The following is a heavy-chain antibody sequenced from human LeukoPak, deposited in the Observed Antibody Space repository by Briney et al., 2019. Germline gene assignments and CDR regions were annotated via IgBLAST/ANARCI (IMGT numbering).Heavy chain of an antibody. CDR3: ARDYYGSGSYYIPNWFDP. CDR2: ISGSGGST. CDR1: GFTFSSYA. Sequence: AGGSLRLSCAASGFTFSSYAMSWVRQAPGKGLEWVSAISGSGGSTYCADSVKGRFTISRDNSKNTLYLQMNSLRAEDTAVYYCARDYYGSGSYYIPNWFDPWGQGTLVTVSS. V-gene: IGHV3-23*01. J-gene: IGHJ5*02. D-gene: IGHD3-10*01.